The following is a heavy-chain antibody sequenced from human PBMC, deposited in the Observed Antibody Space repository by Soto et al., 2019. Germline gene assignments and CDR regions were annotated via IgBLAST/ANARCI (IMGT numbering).Heavy chain of an antibody. D-gene: IGHD3-22*01. CDR3: ASRYYYDSSGPFDY. CDR2: INPNSGGT. CDR1: GYTFTGYY. V-gene: IGHV1-2*02. J-gene: IGHJ4*02. Sequence: ASVKVSCKASGYTFTGYYMHWVRQAPGQGLEWMGWINPNSGGTNYAQKFQGRVTMTRDTSISTAYMELSRLRSDDTAVYYCASRYYYDSSGPFDYWGQGTLVTVSS.